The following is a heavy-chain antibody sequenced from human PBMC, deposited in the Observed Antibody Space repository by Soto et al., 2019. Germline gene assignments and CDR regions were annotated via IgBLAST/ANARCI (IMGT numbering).Heavy chain of an antibody. D-gene: IGHD3-16*01. CDR1: GGTFSSYA. CDR3: ARAPRLISPFDY. Sequence: ASVKVSCKASGGTFSSYAISWVRQAPGQGLEWMGGIIPIFGTANYAQKFQGRVTITADESTSTAYMELSSLRSEDTAVYYCARAPRLISPFDYWGQGTLVTVSS. V-gene: IGHV1-69*13. CDR2: IIPIFGTA. J-gene: IGHJ4*02.